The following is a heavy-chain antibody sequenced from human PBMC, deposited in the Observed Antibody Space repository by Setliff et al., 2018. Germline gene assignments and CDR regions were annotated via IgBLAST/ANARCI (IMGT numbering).Heavy chain of an antibody. CDR3: ARDASASDGRNAFDI. J-gene: IGHJ3*02. D-gene: IGHD1-26*01. CDR2: IYFGGTT. Sequence: TLSLTCTVPGGSISDNGYFWGWVRQPPGKGLEWIGNIYFGGTTYFNPSSKSRVTMSIDTSNSQFSLKLSSVTAADTAIYYCARDASASDGRNAFDIWGQGTMVTVSS. V-gene: IGHV4-39*07. CDR1: GGSISDNGYF.